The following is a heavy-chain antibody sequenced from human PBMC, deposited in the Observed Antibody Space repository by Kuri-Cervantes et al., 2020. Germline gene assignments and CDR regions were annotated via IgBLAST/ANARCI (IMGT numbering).Heavy chain of an antibody. V-gene: IGHV1-3*01. CDR2: INAGNGNT. CDR3: ARERITMVRGVMRYYYGMDV. Sequence: ASVKVSCKASGFTFTGYYMHWVRQAPGQRLEWMGWINAGNGNTKYSQKFQGRVTITRDTSASTAYMELSSLRSEDTAVYYCARERITMVRGVMRYYYGMDVWGQGTTVTVSS. J-gene: IGHJ6*02. D-gene: IGHD3-10*01. CDR1: GFTFTGYY.